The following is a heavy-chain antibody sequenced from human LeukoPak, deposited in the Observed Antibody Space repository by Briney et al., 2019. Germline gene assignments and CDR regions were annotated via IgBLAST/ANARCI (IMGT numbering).Heavy chain of an antibody. CDR3: ARDTAMVTIGVDY. V-gene: IGHV7-4-1*02. D-gene: IGHD5-18*01. CDR1: GYTFTSYY. J-gene: IGHJ4*02. CDR2: INTNTGNP. Sequence: ASVKVSCKASGYTFTSYYRHWVRQAPGQGLEWMGWINTNTGNPTYAQGFTGRFVFSLDTSVSTAYLQISSLKAEDTAVYYCARDTAMVTIGVDYWGQGTLVTVSS.